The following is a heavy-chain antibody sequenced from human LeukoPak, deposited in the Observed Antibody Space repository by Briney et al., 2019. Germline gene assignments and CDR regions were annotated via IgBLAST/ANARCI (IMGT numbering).Heavy chain of an antibody. Sequence: PGGSLRLSCVASGFTFRSYSMNWVRQAPGKGLEWVSSISGSSSYKNYADSVKGRFTISRDNAKNSLYLQMNSLRVEDTAVYYCAKVAKYYYGSETYYFFEHWGQGTPVTASS. D-gene: IGHD3-10*01. CDR2: ISGSSSYK. V-gene: IGHV3-21*01. CDR1: GFTFRSYS. CDR3: AKVAKYYYGSETYYFFEH. J-gene: IGHJ4*02.